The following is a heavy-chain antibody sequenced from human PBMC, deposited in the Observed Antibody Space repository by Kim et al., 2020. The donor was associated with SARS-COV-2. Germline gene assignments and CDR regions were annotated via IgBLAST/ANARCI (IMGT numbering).Heavy chain of an antibody. CDR1: GFTFSSYA. V-gene: IGHV3-23*01. CDR2: ISGSGGST. CDR3: AKELLVYYDSSGYY. Sequence: GGSLRLSCAASGFTFSSYAMSWVGQAPGKGLEWVSAISGSGGSTYYADSVKGRFTISRDNSKNTLYLQMNSLRAEDTAVYYCAKELLVYYDSSGYYWGQGTLVTVSS. D-gene: IGHD3-22*01. J-gene: IGHJ4*02.